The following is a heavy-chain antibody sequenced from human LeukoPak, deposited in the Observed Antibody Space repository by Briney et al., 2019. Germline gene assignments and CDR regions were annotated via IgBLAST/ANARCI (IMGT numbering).Heavy chain of an antibody. D-gene: IGHD3-16*02. CDR2: ISTTSTTI. Sequence: GGSLRLSCVASGFTFRSYAMNWVRQGPGKGLEWVSYISTTSTTIYYADSVKGRFTVSRDNDKNSLDLQMNSLRAEDTAVYYCGKAMITFGGVIVQPDYWGQGTLVTVSS. V-gene: IGHV3-48*01. CDR3: GKAMITFGGVIVQPDY. J-gene: IGHJ4*02. CDR1: GFTFRSYA.